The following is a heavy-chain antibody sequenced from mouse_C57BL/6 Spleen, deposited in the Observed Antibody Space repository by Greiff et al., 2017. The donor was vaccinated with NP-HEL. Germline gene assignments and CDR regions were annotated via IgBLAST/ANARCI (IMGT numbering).Heavy chain of an antibody. CDR3: TRSYYDYDGRTLWAMDY. J-gene: IGHJ4*01. D-gene: IGHD2-4*01. CDR1: GYTFTDYE. Sequence: VQLQQSGAELVRPGASVTLSCKASGYTFTDYEMHWVKQTPVHGLEWIGAIDPETGGTAYNQKFKSKAILTADKSSSTAYMELRSLTSEDSAVYYCTRSYYDYDGRTLWAMDYWGQGTSVTVSS. V-gene: IGHV1-15*01. CDR2: IDPETGGT.